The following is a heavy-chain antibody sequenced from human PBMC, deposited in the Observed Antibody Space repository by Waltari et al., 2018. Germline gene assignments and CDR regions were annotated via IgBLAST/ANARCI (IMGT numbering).Heavy chain of an antibody. D-gene: IGHD3-9*01. CDR2: IYYSGST. Sequence: QVQLQESGPGLVKPSETLSLTCTVSGGSISSYYWSWIRQPPGKGLEWIGYIYYSGSTNYNPSLKSRVTISVDTSKNQFSLKLSSVTAADTAVYYCARGFNYDILTGTLDGMDVWGQGTTVTVSS. CDR1: GGSISSYY. J-gene: IGHJ6*02. V-gene: IGHV4-59*01. CDR3: ARGFNYDILTGTLDGMDV.